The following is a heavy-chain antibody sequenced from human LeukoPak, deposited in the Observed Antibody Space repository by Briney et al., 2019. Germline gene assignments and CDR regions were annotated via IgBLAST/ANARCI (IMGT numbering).Heavy chain of an antibody. D-gene: IGHD4-11*01. CDR2: ISGSGGST. V-gene: IGHV3-23*01. Sequence: GGSLRLSCAASGFTFSSYAMSWVRQAPGKGLEWVSAISGSGGSTYYADSVKGRFTISRDNSKNTLYLQMNSLRAEDTAVYYCAAGADYIKVYYYYYMDVWGKGTTVTVSS. J-gene: IGHJ6*03. CDR1: GFTFSSYA. CDR3: AAGADYIKVYYYYYMDV.